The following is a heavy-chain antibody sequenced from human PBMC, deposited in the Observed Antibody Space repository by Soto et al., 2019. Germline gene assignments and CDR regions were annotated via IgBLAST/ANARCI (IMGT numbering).Heavy chain of an antibody. CDR3: ARGPLVVLNYFES. CDR1: GGTFRNYP. Sequence: GPSVKVSCKASGGTFRNYPFIWVRQAPGQGLEWMGSIFPLTDIPDYAQNFQARLTISADKSTSTAYMELSSLTSDDTAMYFCARGPLVVLNYFESWGQGTLVTVSS. J-gene: IGHJ4*02. CDR2: IFPLTDIP. V-gene: IGHV1-69*04.